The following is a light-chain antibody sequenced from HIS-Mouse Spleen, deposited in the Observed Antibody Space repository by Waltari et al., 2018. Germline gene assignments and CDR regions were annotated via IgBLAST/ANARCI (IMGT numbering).Light chain of an antibody. CDR1: SSDVGSYNL. V-gene: IGLV2-23*01. CDR2: EGS. Sequence: QSALTQPASVSGSPGQSITISCTGTSSDVGSYNLVSWYQQHPGKAPELMIYEGSKRPSGGSNRFSGSKAGNTASLTISGLQAEDEADYYCCSYAGSSTYWVFGGGTKLTVL. J-gene: IGLJ3*02. CDR3: CSYAGSSTYWV.